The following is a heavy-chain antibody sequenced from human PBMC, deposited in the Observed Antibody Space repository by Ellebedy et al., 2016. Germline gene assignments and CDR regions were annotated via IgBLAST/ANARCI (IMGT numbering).Heavy chain of an antibody. J-gene: IGHJ4*02. CDR3: ARLSVLAAAGTTDY. Sequence: GESLKISXAASGFTFSDYYMSWIRQAPGKGLEWVSYISSSGSNIYYADSVKGRFTVSRDNAKNSLYLQMNSLRAEDTAVYYCARLSVLAAAGTTDYWGQGTLVTVSS. CDR2: ISSSGSNI. CDR1: GFTFSDYY. D-gene: IGHD6-13*01. V-gene: IGHV3-11*01.